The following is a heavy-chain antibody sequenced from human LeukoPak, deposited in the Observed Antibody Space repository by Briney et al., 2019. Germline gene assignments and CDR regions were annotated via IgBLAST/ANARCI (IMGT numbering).Heavy chain of an antibody. Sequence: PGGSLRLSCAASGFTFSSYGMNWVRQAPGKGLEWVSAISGSGGSTYYADSVKGRFTISRDNSKNTLYLQMNSLRAEDTAVYYCAKDVYYDSSGNIPLWGQGTLVTVSS. V-gene: IGHV3-23*01. CDR2: ISGSGGST. CDR3: AKDVYYDSSGNIPL. D-gene: IGHD3-22*01. CDR1: GFTFSSYG. J-gene: IGHJ4*02.